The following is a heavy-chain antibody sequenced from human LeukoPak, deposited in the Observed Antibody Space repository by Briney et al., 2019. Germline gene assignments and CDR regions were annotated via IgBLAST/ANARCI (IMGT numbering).Heavy chain of an antibody. CDR3: ARGDDYGDYWGLY. D-gene: IGHD4-17*01. Sequence: ASVKVSCTASGYTFTSYGISWVRQAPGQGLEWMGWISTYNGNTNYAQKLQGRVTMTTDTSTSTAYMELRSLISDDAAVYYCARGDDYGDYWGLYWGQGTLVTVSS. CDR2: ISTYNGNT. CDR1: GYTFTSYG. V-gene: IGHV1-18*01. J-gene: IGHJ4*02.